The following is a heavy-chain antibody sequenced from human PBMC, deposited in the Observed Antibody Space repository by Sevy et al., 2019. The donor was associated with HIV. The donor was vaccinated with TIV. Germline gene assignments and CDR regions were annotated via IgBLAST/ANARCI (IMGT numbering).Heavy chain of an antibody. CDR2: IYSDGST. CDR1: GFSVNSNY. J-gene: IGHJ3*01. V-gene: IGHV3-66*01. D-gene: IGHD3-10*01. CDR3: ARRGNYYGDAFDF. Sequence: GGSLRLSCAASGFSVNSNYMTWVRQAPGKGLDWVSIIYSDGSTKYADALKGRFTISRDNSKNTMYLQMNSLRAEDTAVYYCARRGNYYGDAFDFWGQGTVVTVSS.